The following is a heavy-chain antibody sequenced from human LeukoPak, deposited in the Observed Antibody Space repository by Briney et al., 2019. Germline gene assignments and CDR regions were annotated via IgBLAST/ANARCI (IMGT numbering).Heavy chain of an antibody. Sequence: SQTLSLTCTVSGGSISSSSYYWGWIRQPPGRGLEWIGSIYYSGSTYYNPSLKCRVTISVDTSKNQFSLKLSSVTAADTAVYYCARTYDFWSGPFDYWAREPWSPSPQ. D-gene: IGHD3-3*01. CDR2: IYYSGST. CDR3: ARTYDFWSGPFDY. J-gene: IGHJ4*02. CDR1: GGSISSSSYY. V-gene: IGHV4-39*01.